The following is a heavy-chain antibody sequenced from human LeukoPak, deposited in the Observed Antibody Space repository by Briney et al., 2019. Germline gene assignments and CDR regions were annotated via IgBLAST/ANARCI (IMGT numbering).Heavy chain of an antibody. D-gene: IGHD5-12*01. CDR1: GFTFSSYG. CDR3: ARDRDVDIVATGYFDY. V-gene: IGHV3-33*01. J-gene: IGHJ4*02. CDR2: IWYDGSNK. Sequence: GRSLRLSCAASGFTFSSYGMHWVRQAPGKGLEGVAVIWYDGSNKYYADSVKGRFTIYRDNSKNKLYLQMNSLRAEDTAVYYCARDRDVDIVATGYFDYWVQGTLVTVSS.